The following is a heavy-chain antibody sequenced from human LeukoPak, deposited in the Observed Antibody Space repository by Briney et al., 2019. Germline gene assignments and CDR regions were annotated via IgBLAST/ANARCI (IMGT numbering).Heavy chain of an antibody. J-gene: IGHJ4*02. D-gene: IGHD6-13*01. CDR3: ARATLGIAAAGSV. Sequence: GASLKISCKGSGYSFTSYWIGWVRQMPGKGLEWMGIIYPGDSDTRYSPSFQGQVTISADKSISTAYLQWSSLKASDTAMSYCARATLGIAAAGSVWGQGTLVTVSS. CDR2: IYPGDSDT. CDR1: GYSFTSYW. V-gene: IGHV5-51*01.